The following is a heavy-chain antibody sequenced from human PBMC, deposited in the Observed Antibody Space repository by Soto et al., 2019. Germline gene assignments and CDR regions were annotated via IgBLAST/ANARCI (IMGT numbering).Heavy chain of an antibody. CDR2: INAGNGNT. D-gene: IGHD2-21*02. CDR1: GYTFTSYA. J-gene: IGHJ4*02. V-gene: IGHV1-3*01. CDR3: ARSIVVVTALDY. Sequence: ASVKVSCKASGYTFTSYAMHWVRQAPGQRLEWMGWINAGNGNTKYSQKFQGRVTITRDTSASTAYMELSSLRSEDTAVYYCARSIVVVTALDYWGQGTLITVSS.